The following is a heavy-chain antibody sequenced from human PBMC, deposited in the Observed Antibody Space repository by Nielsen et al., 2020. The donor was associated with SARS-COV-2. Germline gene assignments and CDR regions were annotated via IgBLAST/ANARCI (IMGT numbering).Heavy chain of an antibody. CDR2: INHSGST. Sequence: SETLSLTCAVYGGSFSGYYWSWIRQPPGKGLEWIGEINHSGSTNYNPSLKSRVTISVDTSKNQFSLKLSSVTAADTAVYYCARGREYHDYVWGSYRYFAAFDYWGQGTLVTVSS. V-gene: IGHV4-34*01. CDR1: GGSFSGYY. D-gene: IGHD3-16*02. J-gene: IGHJ4*02. CDR3: ARGREYHDYVWGSYRYFAAFDY.